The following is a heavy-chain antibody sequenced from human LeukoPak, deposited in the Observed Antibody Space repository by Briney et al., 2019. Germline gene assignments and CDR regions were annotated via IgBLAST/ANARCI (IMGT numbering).Heavy chain of an antibody. CDR2: ISSSSSYI. D-gene: IGHD2-2*01. CDR1: GFTFSSYS. CDR3: ARDAKKSGYCSSTSCYPDFDY. J-gene: IGHJ4*02. V-gene: IGHV3-21*01. Sequence: RGSLRLSCAASGFTFSSYSMNWVRQAPGKGLEWISFISSSSSYIYYADSVKGRFTISRDNAKNSVYLQMNSLRAEDTAVYYCARDAKKSGYCSSTSCYPDFDYWGQGTLVTVSS.